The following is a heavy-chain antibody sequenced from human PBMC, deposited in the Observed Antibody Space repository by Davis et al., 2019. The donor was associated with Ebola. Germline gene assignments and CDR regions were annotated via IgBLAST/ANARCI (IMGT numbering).Heavy chain of an antibody. D-gene: IGHD4-23*01. V-gene: IGHV3-7*03. Sequence: PGGSLRLSCAASGFTFSIYWMSWVRQAPGKGLEWVANIRQDGSEKYSVDSVKGRFTISRDNSKNTLYLQMNSLRAEDTALYYCASGDGRGNSYDMDVWGQGTTVTVSS. CDR2: IRQDGSEK. CDR1: GFTFSIYW. J-gene: IGHJ6*02. CDR3: ASGDGRGNSYDMDV.